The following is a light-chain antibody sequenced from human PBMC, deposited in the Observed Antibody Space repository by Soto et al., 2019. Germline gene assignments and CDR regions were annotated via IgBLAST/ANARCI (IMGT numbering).Light chain of an antibody. CDR3: QQFSSSTLT. J-gene: IGKJ4*01. V-gene: IGKV3-20*01. CDR1: QSVEKY. Sequence: EIVMTQSPATLSLSPGERPTLSCRDSQSVEKYLVWYQQTPGQAPRLLIYDASNRETGIPDRFSGSGSGTEFTLTISRLEPEDFAVYYCQQFSSSTLTFGGGTKVDIK. CDR2: DAS.